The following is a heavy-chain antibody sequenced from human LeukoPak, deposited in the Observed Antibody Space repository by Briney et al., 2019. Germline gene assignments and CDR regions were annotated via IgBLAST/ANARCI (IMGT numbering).Heavy chain of an antibody. CDR2: IYYSGST. J-gene: IGHJ4*02. D-gene: IGHD3-22*01. Sequence: TSETLSLTCTVSGGSISSSSYYWGWIRQPPGKGLEWIGSIYYSGSTYYNPSLKSRVTISVDTSKNQFSLKLSSVTAADTAVYYCARRYYDSSGYSDYWGQGTLVTVSS. CDR3: ARRYYDSSGYSDY. CDR1: GGSISSSSYY. V-gene: IGHV4-39*01.